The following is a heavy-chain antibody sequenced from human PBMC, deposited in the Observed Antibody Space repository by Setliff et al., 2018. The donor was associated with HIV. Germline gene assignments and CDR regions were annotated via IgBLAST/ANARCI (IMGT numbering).Heavy chain of an antibody. CDR3: TGDYNSGSHRFDY. CDR1: GGSISSYY. CDR2: IYPIGSPDYPSGNT. D-gene: IGHD3-10*01. J-gene: IGHJ4*02. V-gene: IGHV4-4*08. Sequence: SETLSLTCTVSGGSISSYYWSWIRQSPGKGLERIGYIYPIGSPDYPSGNTVYNPSFRSRVTLSLDTSKNQFSLKLTSVTAADAAVYYCTGDYNSGSHRFDYWGQGTPVTVSS.